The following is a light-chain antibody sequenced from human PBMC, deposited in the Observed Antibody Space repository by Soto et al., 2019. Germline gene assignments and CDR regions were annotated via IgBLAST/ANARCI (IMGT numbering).Light chain of an antibody. J-gene: IGKJ5*01. CDR2: GAS. V-gene: IGKV3-20*01. Sequence: EIVLTQSPATLALSPGERATLSCRASRSVSSSYLAWYQQKPGQAPRLLIYGASSRATGIPDRFSGSVSGTDFTLTITRLEPEDFAVFYCQQYGSSEIIFGQGTRLEIK. CDR3: QQYGSSEII. CDR1: RSVSSSY.